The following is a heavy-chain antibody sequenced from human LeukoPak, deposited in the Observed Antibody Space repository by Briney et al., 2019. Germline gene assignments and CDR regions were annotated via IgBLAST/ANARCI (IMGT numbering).Heavy chain of an antibody. CDR3: AVGYCSGGSCYSIDY. Sequence: GASVKVSCKASGYTFTSYAMHWVRQAPGQRLEWMGWINAGNGNTKYSQKFQGRVTITRDTSASTAYMELSSLRSEDTAVYYCAVGYCSGGSCYSIDYWGQGTLVTVSS. D-gene: IGHD2-15*01. J-gene: IGHJ4*02. CDR1: GYTFTSYA. V-gene: IGHV1-3*01. CDR2: INAGNGNT.